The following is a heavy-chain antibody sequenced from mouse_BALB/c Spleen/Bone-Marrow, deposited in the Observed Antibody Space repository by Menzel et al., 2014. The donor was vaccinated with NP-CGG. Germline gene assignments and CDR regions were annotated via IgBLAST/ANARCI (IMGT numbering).Heavy chain of an antibody. CDR1: GYTFTSYW. CDR2: IFPGTGTT. Sequence: QVQLQQSGAELVKPGASVKLSCKTSGYTFTSYWIHWVKQRPGQGLGWIGEIFPGTGTTYYNEKFKGKATLTIDTSSSTASKQLSSLTSEDSAVYFCASRDSSGYVPDYWGQGTTLTVSS. V-gene: IGHV1S132*01. D-gene: IGHD3-2*01. J-gene: IGHJ2*01. CDR3: ASRDSSGYVPDY.